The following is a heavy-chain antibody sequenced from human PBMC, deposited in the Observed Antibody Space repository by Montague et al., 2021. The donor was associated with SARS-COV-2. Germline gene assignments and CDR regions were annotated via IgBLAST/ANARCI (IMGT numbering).Heavy chain of an antibody. J-gene: IGHJ5*02. CDR1: GGSVGSSHYY. CDR2: IYYSGST. V-gene: IGHV4-39*01. D-gene: IGHD1-7*01. Sequence: SETLSLTCTVSGGSVGSSHYYWAWIRQPSGKGLEWIGTIYYSGSTYYNPSPRSRVTIDVDASTNQFSLKLHSVTAADTAVYFCARGLYNWNYEHWFDTWGQGTLVTVSS. CDR3: ARGLYNWNYEHWFDT.